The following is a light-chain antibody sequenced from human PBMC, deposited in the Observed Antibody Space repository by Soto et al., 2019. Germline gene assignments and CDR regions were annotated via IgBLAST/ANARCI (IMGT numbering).Light chain of an antibody. Sequence: AIQMTQSPSSLSASVGDRVTITCRASQGIRNNLGWYQQKPGKAPNLLIYAASSLQSGVPSRFSGSGSGTDFTLTISSLQPEDFATYYCLQDYNYPRTFGQGTKVEIK. CDR1: QGIRNN. V-gene: IGKV1-6*01. CDR3: LQDYNYPRT. J-gene: IGKJ1*01. CDR2: AAS.